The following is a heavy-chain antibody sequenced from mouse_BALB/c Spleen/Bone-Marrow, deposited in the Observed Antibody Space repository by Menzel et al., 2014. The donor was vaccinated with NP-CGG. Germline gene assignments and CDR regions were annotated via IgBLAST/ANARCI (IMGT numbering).Heavy chain of an antibody. CDR2: ISCYNGAT. CDR1: GYSFTGYY. Sequence: LVKTGASVKISCKASGYSFTGYYMHWVKQSHGKSLEWIGYISCYNGATSYNQKFKGKATFTVDTSSSTAYMQFNSLTSEDSAVYCCARGIYYGSSSYFDYWGQGTTLTVSS. J-gene: IGHJ2*01. D-gene: IGHD1-1*01. V-gene: IGHV1S34*01. CDR3: ARGIYYGSSSYFDY.